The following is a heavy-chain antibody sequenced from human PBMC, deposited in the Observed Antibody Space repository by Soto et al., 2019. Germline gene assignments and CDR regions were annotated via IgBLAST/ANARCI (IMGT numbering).Heavy chain of an antibody. CDR1: GFTFSSYS. CDR3: ARNESSSIYGMDV. Sequence: GGSLRLSCAASGFTFSSYSMNWVRQAPGKGLEWVSSISSSSFSINYADSVKGRFSISRDNAQNSLHLQMNNLRAEDTAVYYCARNESSSIYGMDVWGQGTTVTVSS. V-gene: IGHV3-21*01. CDR2: ISSSSFSI. D-gene: IGHD6-6*01. J-gene: IGHJ6*02.